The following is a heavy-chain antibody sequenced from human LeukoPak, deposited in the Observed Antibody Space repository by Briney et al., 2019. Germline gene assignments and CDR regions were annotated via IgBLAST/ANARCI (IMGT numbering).Heavy chain of an antibody. D-gene: IGHD6-6*01. CDR1: GYTFTGYN. J-gene: IGHJ4*02. Sequence: APVKVSCKASGYTFTGYNMHWVRQAPGQGLEWMGWINPNSGGTNYVQKLQGRVTMTRDTSISTAYMELSRLRSDDTAVYYCARDRSSSSLDYWGQGTLVTVSS. CDR2: INPNSGGT. CDR3: ARDRSSSSLDY. V-gene: IGHV1-2*02.